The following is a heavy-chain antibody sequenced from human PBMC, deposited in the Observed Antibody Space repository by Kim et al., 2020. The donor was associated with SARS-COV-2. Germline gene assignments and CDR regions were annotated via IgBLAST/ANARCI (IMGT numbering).Heavy chain of an antibody. J-gene: IGHJ6*02. D-gene: IGHD1-1*01. CDR2: IYTGGGT. Sequence: GGSLRLSCAASGFSVSTIYMNWVRQAPGKGLEWVSVIYTGGGTYYADSVKGRFDISRDNSGNTLYLQMNSLRAEDTGVYYCARGLDNYKYNGMDVWGQGTTVTVSS. CDR3: ARGLDNYKYNGMDV. CDR1: GFSVSTIY. V-gene: IGHV3-53*01.